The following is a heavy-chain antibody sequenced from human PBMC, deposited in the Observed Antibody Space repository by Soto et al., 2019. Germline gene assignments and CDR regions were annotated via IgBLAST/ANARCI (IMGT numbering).Heavy chain of an antibody. CDR3: AKAPIPNWNYYGMDV. J-gene: IGHJ6*02. CDR1: GGSVNSGGYH. CDR2: IYYSGST. D-gene: IGHD1-1*01. Sequence: TLSLTCTVSGGSVNSGGYHWSWIRQHPGKGLEWIGDIYYSGSTYYNPSLKSRVTISIDTSTNHFSLHLSALTAADTAVYYCAKAPIPNWNYYGMDVWGQGTTVTVSS. V-gene: IGHV4-31*03.